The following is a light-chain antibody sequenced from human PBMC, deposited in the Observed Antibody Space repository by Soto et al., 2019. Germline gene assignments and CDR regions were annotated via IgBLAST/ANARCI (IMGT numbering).Light chain of an antibody. Sequence: QSALTQPASASGSPGQSVTISCTGSSSDIGAQNRVSWYQQHPGNTPKLLIYEVTKRPSGVPYRFSGSKSGNTASLTVSGLQPDDDAEYYCSSHAGNDVGFGGGTKLTVL. V-gene: IGLV2-8*01. CDR3: SSHAGNDVG. J-gene: IGLJ2*01. CDR1: SSDIGAQNR. CDR2: EVT.